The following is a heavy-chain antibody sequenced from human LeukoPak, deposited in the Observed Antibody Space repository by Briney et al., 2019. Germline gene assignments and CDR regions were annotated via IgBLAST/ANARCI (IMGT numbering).Heavy chain of an antibody. J-gene: IGHJ4*02. CDR1: GGSISSSSYY. Sequence: PSETLSLTCTVSGGSISSSSYYWGWIRQPPGKGLEWIGSIYYSGSTYYNPSLKSRVTISVDTSKNQFSLKLSSVTAADTAVYYCARVLPAAATRAPYFFDYWGQGTLVTVSS. CDR3: ARVLPAAATRAPYFFDY. CDR2: IYYSGST. V-gene: IGHV4-39*01. D-gene: IGHD2-2*01.